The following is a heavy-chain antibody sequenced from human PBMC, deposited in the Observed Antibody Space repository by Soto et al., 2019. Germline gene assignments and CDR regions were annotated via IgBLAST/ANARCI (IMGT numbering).Heavy chain of an antibody. CDR1: GYTFSRYA. J-gene: IGHJ1*01. Sequence: ASVKVSCKASGYTFSRYAMHWVRQAPGQRPEWIGWINTGNGNTKYSENFQGRATITKDTSASTAYMELSSLRSDDTAVYFCARAGDCCSKARCYMIIFWGQGTQVTV. V-gene: IGHV1-3*04. D-gene: IGHD2-2*02. CDR3: ARAGDCCSKARCYMIIF. CDR2: INTGNGNT.